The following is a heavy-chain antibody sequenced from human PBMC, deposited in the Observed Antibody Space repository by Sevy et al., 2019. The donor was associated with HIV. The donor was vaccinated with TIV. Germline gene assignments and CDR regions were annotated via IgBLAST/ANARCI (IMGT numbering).Heavy chain of an antibody. CDR1: GFTFSSYG. CDR2: ISYDGSNK. Sequence: GESLKISCAASGFTFSSYGMHWVRQAPGKGLEWVAVISYDGSNKYYADSVKGRFTISRDNSKNTLYLQMNSLRAEDTAVYYCAKDKIRSIADYFDYWGQGTLVTVSS. V-gene: IGHV3-30*18. J-gene: IGHJ4*02. D-gene: IGHD1-26*01. CDR3: AKDKIRSIADYFDY.